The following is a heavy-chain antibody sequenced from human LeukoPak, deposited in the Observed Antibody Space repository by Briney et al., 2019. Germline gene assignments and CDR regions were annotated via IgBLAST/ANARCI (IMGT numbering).Heavy chain of an antibody. CDR3: AKDAYDTSGYYPN. CDR1: GFTFDDYA. V-gene: IGHV3-9*01. D-gene: IGHD3-22*01. Sequence: GRSLRLSCAASGFTFDDYAMHWVRQAPGKGLEWVSGISWNSGTIGYADSVKGRFTISRDNAKNSLYLQMNSLRAEDTALYYCAKDAYDTSGYYPNWGLGTLVTVSS. CDR2: ISWNSGTI. J-gene: IGHJ4*02.